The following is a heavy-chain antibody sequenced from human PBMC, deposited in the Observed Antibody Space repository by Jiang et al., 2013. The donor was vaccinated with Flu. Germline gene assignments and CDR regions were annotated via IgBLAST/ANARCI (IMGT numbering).Heavy chain of an antibody. V-gene: IGHV4-31*02. D-gene: IGHD5-24*01. CDR3: ARGEMATIAPPGYYGMDV. Sequence: YIYYSGSTYYNPSLKSRVTISVDTSKNQFSLKLSSVTAADTAVYYCARGEMATIAPPGYYGMDVWGQGTTVTVSS. CDR2: IYYSGST. J-gene: IGHJ6*02.